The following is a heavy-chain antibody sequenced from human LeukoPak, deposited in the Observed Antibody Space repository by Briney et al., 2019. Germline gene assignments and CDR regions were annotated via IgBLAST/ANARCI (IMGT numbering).Heavy chain of an antibody. J-gene: IGHJ6*02. D-gene: IGHD4-23*01. CDR1: GGSINSGSYY. CDR2: IYYSGST. CDR3: ARDQYGGNSFGYYYFGMDV. Sequence: SETLSLTCTVSGGSINSGSYYWSWIRQHPGKGLEWIGYIYYSGSTNYNPSLKSRVTISVDTSKNQFSLKLISVTAADTAVYYCARDQYGGNSFGYYYFGMDVWGQGTTVTVSS. V-gene: IGHV4-31*03.